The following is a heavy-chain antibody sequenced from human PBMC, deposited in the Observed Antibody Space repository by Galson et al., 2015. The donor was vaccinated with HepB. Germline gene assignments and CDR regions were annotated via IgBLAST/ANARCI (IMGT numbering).Heavy chain of an antibody. CDR2: ISAYNGNT. CDR1: GYTFTSYG. V-gene: IGHV1-18*04. CDR3: AREGFDCSGGSCPVDY. Sequence: SVKVSCTASGYTFTSYGISWVRQAPGQGLEWVGWISAYNGNTNYAQKLKGRVTMTTDTSTSTAYMELRSLRSDDTAVYYCAREGFDCSGGSCPVDYWGQGTLVTVSS. D-gene: IGHD2-15*01. J-gene: IGHJ4*02.